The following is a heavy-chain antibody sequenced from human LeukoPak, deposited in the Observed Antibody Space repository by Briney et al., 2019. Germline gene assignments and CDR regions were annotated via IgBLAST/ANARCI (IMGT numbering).Heavy chain of an antibody. CDR1: GGSFSGYY. V-gene: IGHV4-34*01. D-gene: IGHD4-17*01. J-gene: IGHJ6*02. CDR3: ARGWTTVTTYRYYYCGMDV. Sequence: SETLSLTCAVYGGSFSGYYWSWIRQPPGKGLEWIGEINHSGSTNYNPSLKSRVTISVDTSKNQFSLKLSSVTAADTAVYYCARGWTTVTTYRYYYCGMDVWGQGTTVTVSS. CDR2: INHSGST.